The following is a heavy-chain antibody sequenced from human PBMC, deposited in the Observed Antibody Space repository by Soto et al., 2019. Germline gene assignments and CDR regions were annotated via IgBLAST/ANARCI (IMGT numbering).Heavy chain of an antibody. V-gene: IGHV1-69*01. CDR3: ATHGLGVPSPPYFDN. J-gene: IGHJ4*02. Sequence: QLVQSGSEVKKPGSSVKVSCQASGGTFSGYALTWVRQAPGQGLEWMGEFVPLFGTTNYAQKFPGRITITADESTSTAYMELSTLRSDDTAVYYRATHGLGVPSPPYFDNWGQGTLVTVSS. CDR2: FVPLFGTT. CDR1: GGTFSGYA.